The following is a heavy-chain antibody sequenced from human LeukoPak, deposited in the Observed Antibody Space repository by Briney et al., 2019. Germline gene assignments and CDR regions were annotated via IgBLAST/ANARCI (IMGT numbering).Heavy chain of an antibody. Sequence: PGGSLRLSCAASGFTVSSNYMSWVRQAPGKGLEWVSYISGSSFTIHYADSVKGRFTISRDNAKNSLYLQLNSLRAEDTAVYYCTRDPGGWYSYWFDTWGQGTLVTVSS. CDR1: GFTVSSNY. J-gene: IGHJ5*02. D-gene: IGHD6-19*01. V-gene: IGHV3-48*01. CDR3: TRDPGGWYSYWFDT. CDR2: ISGSSFTI.